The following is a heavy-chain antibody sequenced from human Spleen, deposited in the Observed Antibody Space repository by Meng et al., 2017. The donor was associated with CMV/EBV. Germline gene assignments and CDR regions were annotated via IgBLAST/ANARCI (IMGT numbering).Heavy chain of an antibody. CDR2: ISGIGGST. Sequence: GESLKISCAASGFTFSSYWMSWVRQAPGKGLEWVSVISGIGGSTYYAESVKGRFTISRDNSKNTLYLHMNSLRVDDTAVYYCARDNGEDFWSGYSIYYYYYGMDVWGQGTTVTVSS. D-gene: IGHD3-3*01. CDR1: GFTFSSYW. CDR3: ARDNGEDFWSGYSIYYYYYGMDV. V-gene: IGHV3-23*01. J-gene: IGHJ6*02.